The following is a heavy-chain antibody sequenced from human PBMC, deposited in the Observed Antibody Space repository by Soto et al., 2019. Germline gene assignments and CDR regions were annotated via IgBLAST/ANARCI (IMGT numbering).Heavy chain of an antibody. Sequence: PSETLSLTCTVSGGSISSYYWSWIRQPPGKGLEWIGYIYYSGSTNYNPSLKSRVTISVDTSKNQFSLKLSSVTAADTAVYYCARSLDYGDYGDFDYWGQGTLVTVSS. CDR1: GGSISSYY. J-gene: IGHJ4*02. D-gene: IGHD4-17*01. CDR2: IYYSGST. CDR3: ARSLDYGDYGDFDY. V-gene: IGHV4-59*08.